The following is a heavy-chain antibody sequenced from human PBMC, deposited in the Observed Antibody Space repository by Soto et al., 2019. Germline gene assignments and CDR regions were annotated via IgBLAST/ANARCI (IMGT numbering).Heavy chain of an antibody. CDR3: ARDGRDGYSH. CDR2: IYYSGST. D-gene: IGHD5-18*01. V-gene: IGHV4-31*03. J-gene: IGHJ4*02. Sequence: TLSLTCTVSGGSISSGGYYWSWIRQHPGKGLEWIGYIYYSGSTYYNPSLKSRVTISVDTSKNQFSLKLSSVTAADTAVYYCARDGRDGYSHWGQGTLVTVSS. CDR1: GGSISSGGYY.